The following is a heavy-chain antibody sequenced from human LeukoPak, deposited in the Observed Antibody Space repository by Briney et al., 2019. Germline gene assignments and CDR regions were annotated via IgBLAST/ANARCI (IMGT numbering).Heavy chain of an antibody. Sequence: GGSLRLSCAASGFTLSSYAMHWVRQAPGKGLESVAVISYDGSNKYYADSVKGPFTISRDNTKSTLYLQMNSRRAEDTAVYYCARAPITMIVVVIPLPFDYRGQGTLVTVSS. CDR1: GFTLSSYA. J-gene: IGHJ4*02. D-gene: IGHD3-22*01. V-gene: IGHV3-30-3*01. CDR3: ARAPITMIVVVIPLPFDY. CDR2: ISYDGSNK.